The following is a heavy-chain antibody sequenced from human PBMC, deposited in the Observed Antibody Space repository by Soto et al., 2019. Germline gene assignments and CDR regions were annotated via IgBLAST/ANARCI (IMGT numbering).Heavy chain of an antibody. CDR1: GDSFSDYY. CDR3: ARGHYSSGWPIDH. D-gene: IGHD6-19*01. CDR2: VFHSATT. V-gene: IGHV4-59*01. J-gene: IGHJ4*02. Sequence: QVQLQESGPGLVKPSETLTLTCTVSGDSFSDYYWNWIHQVPGKGLEWIGFVFHSATTSYNPSLKTRVAISDDTSKKQFSLRLTSVTAADTAIYYCARGHYSSGWPIDHWGQGILVTVCS.